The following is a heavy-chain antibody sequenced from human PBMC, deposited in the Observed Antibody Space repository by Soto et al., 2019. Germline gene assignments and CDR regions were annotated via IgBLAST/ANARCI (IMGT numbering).Heavy chain of an antibody. Sequence: ASVEVSCKASGGTFSSYAISWVRQAPGQGLEWMGGIISIFGTANYAQKFQVRVTITADESTSTAYMELSSLRSEETAVYYCARDPRYYDFWSGQVWFDPGGREPWSPSPQ. V-gene: IGHV1-69*13. CDR1: GGTFSSYA. CDR3: ARDPRYYDFWSGQVWFDP. CDR2: IISIFGTA. D-gene: IGHD3-3*01. J-gene: IGHJ5*02.